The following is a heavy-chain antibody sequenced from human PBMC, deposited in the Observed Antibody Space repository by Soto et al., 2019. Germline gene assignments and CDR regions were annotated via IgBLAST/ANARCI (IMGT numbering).Heavy chain of an antibody. Sequence: GASVKVSCKASGGTFSSYAISWVRQAPGQGLEWMGGIIPIFGTANYAQKFQGRVTITADKSTSTAYMELSSLRSEDTAVYYCARDRWVGATTGYYGMDVWGQGTTVTSP. CDR2: IIPIFGTA. CDR3: ARDRWVGATTGYYGMDV. V-gene: IGHV1-69*06. J-gene: IGHJ6*02. CDR1: GGTFSSYA. D-gene: IGHD1-26*01.